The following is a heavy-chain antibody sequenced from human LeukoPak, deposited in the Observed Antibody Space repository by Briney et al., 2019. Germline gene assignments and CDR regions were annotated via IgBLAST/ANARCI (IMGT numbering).Heavy chain of an antibody. CDR1: GFTFSSYS. CDR2: ISSSSSYI. Sequence: PGGSLRLSCAASGFTFSSYSMNWVRQAPGKGLYWVSSISSSSSYIYYADSVKGRFTISRDNAKNSLYLQMNSLRAEDTAVYYCARGERPATSYWGQGTLVTVSS. V-gene: IGHV3-21*01. J-gene: IGHJ4*02. CDR3: ARGERPATSY. D-gene: IGHD2-2*01.